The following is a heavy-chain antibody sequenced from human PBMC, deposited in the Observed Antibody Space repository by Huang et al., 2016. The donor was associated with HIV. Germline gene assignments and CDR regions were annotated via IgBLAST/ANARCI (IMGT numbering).Heavy chain of an antibody. CDR1: GFTFNTCG. CDR3: AKGGVGYHNGPEY. Sequence: QVSLVESGGGVVQPGGSLTLSCETSGFTFNTCGMHWVRQAPGKGLEWGACMRFDGNRELYEDSLKGRFTIFRENSRNTVYLEMNSLKSEDTAIYFCAKGGVGYHNGPEYWGQGTQVIVS. CDR2: MRFDGNRE. D-gene: IGHD2-8*01. J-gene: IGHJ4*02. V-gene: IGHV3-30*02.